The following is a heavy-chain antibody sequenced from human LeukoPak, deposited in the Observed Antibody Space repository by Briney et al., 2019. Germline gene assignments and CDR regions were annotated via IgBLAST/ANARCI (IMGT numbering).Heavy chain of an antibody. V-gene: IGHV3-74*01. Sequence: GGSLRLSCATSGFTFTTFWMHWVRQAPGKGLVWVSRINHGGSSTNYADSVKGRFTISGDNSKNTLYLQMNSLRAEDTAVYYCAKDKVGYGSGNYYYFDYWGQGTLVTVSS. D-gene: IGHD3-10*01. J-gene: IGHJ4*02. CDR1: GFTFTTFW. CDR3: AKDKVGYGSGNYYYFDY. CDR2: INHGGSST.